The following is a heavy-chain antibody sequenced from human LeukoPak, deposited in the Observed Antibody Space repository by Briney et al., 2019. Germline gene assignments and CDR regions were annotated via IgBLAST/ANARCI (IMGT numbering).Heavy chain of an antibody. D-gene: IGHD6-19*01. J-gene: IGHJ4*02. Sequence: GGSLRLSCAASGFTFSSYAMSWARQAPGKGLEWVSAISGSGGSTYYADSVKGRFTISRDNSKNTLYLQMNSLRAEDTAVYYCAKDRWGIAVAAVDFDYWGQGTLVTVSS. CDR1: GFTFSSYA. CDR2: ISGSGGST. V-gene: IGHV3-23*01. CDR3: AKDRWGIAVAAVDFDY.